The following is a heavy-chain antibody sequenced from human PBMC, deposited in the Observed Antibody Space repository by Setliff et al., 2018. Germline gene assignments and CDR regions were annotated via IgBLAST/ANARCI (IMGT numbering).Heavy chain of an antibody. CDR1: GYTFTNYW. J-gene: IGHJ3*02. CDR2: VYPGDSDT. V-gene: IGHV5-51*01. D-gene: IGHD1-1*01. Sequence: GESLKISCQGSGYTFTNYWIGWVRQMPGKGLAWMGIVYPGDSDTRYSPSFQGQVTISADKSISTAYPHWSSLKASDTAMYYCTRHGTVDAFDIWGQGTMVTVSS. CDR3: TRHGTVDAFDI.